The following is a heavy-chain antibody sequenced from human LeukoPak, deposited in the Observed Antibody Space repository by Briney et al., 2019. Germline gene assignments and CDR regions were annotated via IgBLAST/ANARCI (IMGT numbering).Heavy chain of an antibody. CDR2: IKQDGTEK. J-gene: IGHJ4*02. CDR3: AKDRRPNNYHASGTHY. Sequence: PGGSLRLSCEASGFTFTTYWMSWVRQAPGKGLEWVANIKQDGTEKYYVDSVKGRFTISRDNSKNTLYLQMNSLRAEDTAVYYCAKDRRPNNYHASGTHYWGQGTLVTVSS. V-gene: IGHV3-7*01. CDR1: GFTFTTYW. D-gene: IGHD3-10*01.